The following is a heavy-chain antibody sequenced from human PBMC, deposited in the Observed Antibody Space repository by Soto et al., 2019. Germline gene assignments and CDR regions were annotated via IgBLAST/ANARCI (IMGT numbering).Heavy chain of an antibody. D-gene: IGHD2-15*01. V-gene: IGHV3-23*01. J-gene: IGHJ4*02. Sequence: PGVSLRLSCSASGFTFSSYAMSWVRQAPGKGLEWVSAISGSGGSTYYADSVKGRFTISRDNAKNTLYLQMNSLRAEDTAVYYCAKDRRDIVAPGYWGQGTLVTVSS. CDR2: ISGSGGST. CDR1: GFTFSSYA. CDR3: AKDRRDIVAPGY.